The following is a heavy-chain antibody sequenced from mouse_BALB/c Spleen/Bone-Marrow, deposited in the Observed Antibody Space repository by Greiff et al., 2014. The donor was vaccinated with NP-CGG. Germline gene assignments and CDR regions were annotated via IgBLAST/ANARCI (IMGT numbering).Heavy chain of an antibody. Sequence: EVKLMESGPGLVKPSQSLSLTCTVTGYSITSDYAWNWIRQFPGNKLEWMGYISYSGSTSYNPSLKSRISITRDTSKNQFFLQLNSVTTEDTATYYCAKGTPYGNSSAYWGQGTLVTVSA. CDR2: ISYSGST. D-gene: IGHD2-10*02. V-gene: IGHV3-2*02. CDR3: AKGTPYGNSSAY. J-gene: IGHJ3*01. CDR1: GYSITSDYA.